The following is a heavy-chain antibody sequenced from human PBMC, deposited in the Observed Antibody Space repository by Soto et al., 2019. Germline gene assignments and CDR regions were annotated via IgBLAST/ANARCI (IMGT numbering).Heavy chain of an antibody. CDR2: VKSKNDGGTT. D-gene: IGHD3-22*01. Sequence: GGSLRLSCAASGFTFSNAWINWVRQTPGRGLEWVGRVKSKNDGGTTDFAAPVKGRFAISRDDSKKMVYLEMNSLQTEDTAIFYCTTDPYITTITVRFDYWGQGTLVTVSS. V-gene: IGHV3-15*07. CDR3: TTDPYITTITVRFDY. CDR1: GFTFSNAW. J-gene: IGHJ4*02.